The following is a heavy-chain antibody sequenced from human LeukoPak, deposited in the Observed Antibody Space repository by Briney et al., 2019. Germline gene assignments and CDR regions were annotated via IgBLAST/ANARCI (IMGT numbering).Heavy chain of an antibody. V-gene: IGHV4-39*07. D-gene: IGHD4-11*01. Sequence: PSETLSLTCTVSGGSISSSNYYRDWIRQPPGKGLEWIGSIYYSGSTNYNPSLKSRVTISVDTSKNQFSLKLSSVTAADTAVYYCARLVPRGNYVGLYYYGMDVWGQGTTVTVSS. J-gene: IGHJ6*02. CDR2: IYYSGST. CDR3: ARLVPRGNYVGLYYYGMDV. CDR1: GGSISSSNYY.